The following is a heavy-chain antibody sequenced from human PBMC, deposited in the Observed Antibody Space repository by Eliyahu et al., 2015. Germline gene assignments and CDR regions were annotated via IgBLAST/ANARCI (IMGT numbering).Heavy chain of an antibody. CDR2: IETDGIKA. D-gene: IGHD4-11*01. V-gene: IGHV3-74*01. CDR1: GFSSSSNW. J-gene: IGHJ5*02. Sequence: EVQLVESGGGLAQPGGSLRLSCAASGFSSSSNWMHWVRQAAGKGLEWVSYIETDGIKANYADSVKGRFTISRDNAKNMVHLQMNNLGAEDTAVYYCVRDRPHSWFDPWGQGTLVTVSS. CDR3: VRDRPHSWFDP.